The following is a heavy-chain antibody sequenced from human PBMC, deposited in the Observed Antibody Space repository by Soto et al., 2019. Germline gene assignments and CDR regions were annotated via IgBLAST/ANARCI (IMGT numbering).Heavy chain of an antibody. D-gene: IGHD2-21*02. V-gene: IGHV4-4*02. CDR2: VYHTGTT. CDR1: GTSISSTFW. CDR3: ATLSLRIVVMTTEIPS. Sequence: SETLSLTCAVSGTSISSTFWWTWVRQPPGKGLEWIGEVYHTGTTKYNPSLKNRVTISVDKSNNQFSLELRAVTAADTAVYYCATLSLRIVVMTTEIPSWGQGTLVTV. J-gene: IGHJ5*02.